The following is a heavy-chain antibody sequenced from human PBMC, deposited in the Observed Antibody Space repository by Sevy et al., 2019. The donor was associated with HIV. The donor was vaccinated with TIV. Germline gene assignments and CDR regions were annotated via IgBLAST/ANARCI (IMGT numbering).Heavy chain of an antibody. CDR3: AKGNSGSFDY. CDR1: GFSFSTYW. V-gene: IGHV3-7*01. CDR2: IKQDESEK. D-gene: IGHD3-22*01. J-gene: IGHJ4*02. Sequence: GGSLRLSCAASGFSFSTYWMHWVRQAPGKGLEWVANIKQDESEKYYVASVKGRFTISRDNAKNSGFLEMNSLRPEETAIYYCAKGNSGSFDYWGQGTLVTVSS.